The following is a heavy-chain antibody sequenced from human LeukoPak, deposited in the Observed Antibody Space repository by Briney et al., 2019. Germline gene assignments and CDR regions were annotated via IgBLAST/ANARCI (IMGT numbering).Heavy chain of an antibody. J-gene: IGHJ4*02. V-gene: IGHV4-39*01. CDR3: VRHGHSGYDLNY. D-gene: IGHD5-12*01. Sequence: SETLSLTCTVSGGSISNSDYCGWIRQPPGKGLEWIGSMYYSGTTYYKPSLKSRVTISVDRSKNQLSLNLRSVTAADTAVYYCVRHGHSGYDLNYWGQGTLVTVSS. CDR1: GGSISNSDY. CDR2: MYYSGTT.